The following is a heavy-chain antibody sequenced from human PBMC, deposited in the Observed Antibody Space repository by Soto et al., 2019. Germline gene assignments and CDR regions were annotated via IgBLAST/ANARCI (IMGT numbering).Heavy chain of an antibody. CDR3: ARGFRLWFDP. CDR1: GYTFTSYA. V-gene: IGHV1-3*05. J-gene: IGHJ5*02. Sequence: QVQLVQSGAEKKEPGASVKVSCKASGYTFTSYAIHWVRQAPGQRLEWMGWINAGNGNTKYSQKFQGRVTITRDTPATPAHRERRSLRPKAPALYSCARGFRLWFDPWAREPWSPSPQ. CDR2: INAGNGNT.